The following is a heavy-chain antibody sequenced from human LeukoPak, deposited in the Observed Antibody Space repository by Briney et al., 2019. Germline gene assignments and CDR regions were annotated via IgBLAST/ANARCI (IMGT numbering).Heavy chain of an antibody. J-gene: IGHJ5*02. D-gene: IGHD3-16*01. CDR3: ARDGGLAGALRGWFDP. V-gene: IGHV3-33*01. CDR1: GFTFSSYG. Sequence: RSLRLSCAASGFTFSSYGMHWVRQAPGKGLEWVAVIWYDGSNKYYADSVKGRFTISRDNSKNTRYLQMNSLRAEDTAVYYCARDGGLAGALRGWFDPWGQGTLVTVS. CDR2: IWYDGSNK.